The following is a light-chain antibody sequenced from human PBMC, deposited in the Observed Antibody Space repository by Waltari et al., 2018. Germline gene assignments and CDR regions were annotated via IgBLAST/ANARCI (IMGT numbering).Light chain of an antibody. CDR2: AAS. V-gene: IGKV1-8*01. CDR3: HQYYSTPYT. CDR1: QGISSY. J-gene: IGKJ2*01. Sequence: AIRMTQSPSSFSASTGDRVTITCRASQGISSYLAWYQQKPGKAPKLLIYAASTLQSGVPSRFSGSGSGTDFTLTIRSLQAEDVAVYYCHQYYSTPYTFGQGTKLEIK.